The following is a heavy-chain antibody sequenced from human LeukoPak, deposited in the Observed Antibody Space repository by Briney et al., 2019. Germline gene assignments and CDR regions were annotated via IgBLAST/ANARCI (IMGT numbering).Heavy chain of an antibody. CDR3: ARDRSPRYSSSWSPGRGDASDI. Sequence: GASVKVSCKASGYTFTSYYMHWVRQAPGQGLEWMGIINPSGGSTSYAQKFQGRVTMTRDTSTSTVYMELSSLRSEDTAVYYCARDRSPRYSSSWSPGRGDASDIWGQGTMVTVSS. D-gene: IGHD6-13*01. CDR1: GYTFTSYY. CDR2: INPSGGST. J-gene: IGHJ3*02. V-gene: IGHV1-46*01.